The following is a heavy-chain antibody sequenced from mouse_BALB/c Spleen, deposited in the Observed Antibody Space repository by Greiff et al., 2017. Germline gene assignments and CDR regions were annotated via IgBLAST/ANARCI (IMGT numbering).Heavy chain of an antibody. CDR1: GFTFSSYA. Sequence: EVMLVESGGGLVKPGGSLKLSCAASGFTFSSYAMSWVRQTPEKRLEWVASISSGGSTYYPDSVKGRFTISRDNARNILYLQMSSLRSEDTAMYYCATLLRHYFDYWGQGTTLTVSS. CDR2: ISSGGST. D-gene: IGHD1-2*01. V-gene: IGHV5-6-5*01. CDR3: ATLLRHYFDY. J-gene: IGHJ2*01.